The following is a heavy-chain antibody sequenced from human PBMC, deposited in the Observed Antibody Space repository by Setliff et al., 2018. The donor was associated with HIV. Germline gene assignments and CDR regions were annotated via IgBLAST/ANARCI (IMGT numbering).Heavy chain of an antibody. J-gene: IGHJ6*02. D-gene: IGHD3-3*01. CDR3: ARDYLYYNLYNGSPVYGMDV. Sequence: GGSLRLSCAASGFSISNNYMSWVRQAPGKGLEWVAVTYREYGAYYADSVQGRFTISRDNSKNSLYLQMNSLRVEDTAVYYCARDYLYYNLYNGSPVYGMDVWGQGTTVTVSS. CDR2: TYREYGA. CDR1: GFSISNNY. V-gene: IGHV3-53*01.